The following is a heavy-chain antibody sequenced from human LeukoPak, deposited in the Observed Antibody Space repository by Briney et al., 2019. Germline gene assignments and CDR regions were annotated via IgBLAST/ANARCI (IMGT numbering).Heavy chain of an antibody. Sequence: GGSLRLSCAASGFTFSSYAMSWVRQAPGKGLEWVSAISGSGGSTYYADSVKGRFTISRDNSKNTLYLQMNSLRAEDTAVYYCAKDLEQYQLLPLDYWGQGTLVTVSS. CDR1: GFTFSSYA. D-gene: IGHD2-2*01. J-gene: IGHJ4*02. CDR2: ISGSGGST. V-gene: IGHV3-23*01. CDR3: AKDLEQYQLLPLDY.